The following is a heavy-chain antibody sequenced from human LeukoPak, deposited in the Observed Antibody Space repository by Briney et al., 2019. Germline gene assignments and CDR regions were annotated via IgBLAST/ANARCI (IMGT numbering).Heavy chain of an antibody. V-gene: IGHV3-74*01. D-gene: IGHD2-21*01. CDR2: INRDGSSR. Sequence: GGSLRLSCAVSGFTFSTYWMHWVRQAPGKGLVWVARINRDGSSRSYAASVKGRFTISRDSARDTLLLQMDTLRAEETAVYYCVRGTSRDIVYGGDDPYWGQGTLVTVSS. J-gene: IGHJ4*02. CDR1: GFTFSTYW. CDR3: VRGTSRDIVYGGDDPY.